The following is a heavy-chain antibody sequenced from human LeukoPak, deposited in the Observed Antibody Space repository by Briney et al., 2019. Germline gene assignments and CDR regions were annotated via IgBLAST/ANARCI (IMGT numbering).Heavy chain of an antibody. CDR2: IWYDGSNK. CDR1: GFTFSSYG. D-gene: IGHD4-17*01. Sequence: PGGSLRLSCAASGFTFSSYGMHWVRQAPGKGLEWVAVIWYDGSNKYYADSVKGRFTISRDNSKNTLYLQMNSLRADDTAVYYCARDQGTVTTIRGFDFWGQGTMVTVSS. J-gene: IGHJ3*01. V-gene: IGHV3-33*01. CDR3: ARDQGTVTTIRGFDF.